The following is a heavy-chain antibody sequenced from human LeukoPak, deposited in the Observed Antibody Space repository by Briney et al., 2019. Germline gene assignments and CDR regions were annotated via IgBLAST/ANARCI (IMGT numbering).Heavy chain of an antibody. CDR1: GDSISSYY. V-gene: IGHV4-59*01. D-gene: IGHD3-16*01. CDR2: IYDSGKT. J-gene: IGHJ4*02. Sequence: SETLSLTCTVSGDSISSYYWSWIRQPPGKGLEWIGYIYDSGKTNYDASLISRVTISVDTSKNQFSLKLTSVTPADTAVYYCARGGGTLDYWGQGTLVTVS. CDR3: ARGGGTLDY.